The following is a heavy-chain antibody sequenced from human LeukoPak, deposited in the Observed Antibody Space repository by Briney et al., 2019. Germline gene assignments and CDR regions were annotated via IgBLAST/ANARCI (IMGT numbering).Heavy chain of an antibody. CDR1: GYSISSGNW. CDR2: IYYNGDT. Sequence: PSETLSLTCAVSGYSISSGNWWGWIRQPPGKGLEWLGYIYYNGDTYYNPSLKSRITMSVDTPKNQFSLRLSSVTAVDTAVYYCARMTGVGATRAFDRWGQGTLVTVSA. CDR3: ARMTGVGATRAFDR. V-gene: IGHV4-28*01. J-gene: IGHJ4*02. D-gene: IGHD1-26*01.